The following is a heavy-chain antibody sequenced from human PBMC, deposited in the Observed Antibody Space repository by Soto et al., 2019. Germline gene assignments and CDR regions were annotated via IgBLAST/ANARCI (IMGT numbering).Heavy chain of an antibody. D-gene: IGHD3-10*01. J-gene: IGHJ6*02. CDR3: ARELWFGELFLDYYYYGMDV. V-gene: IGHV3-33*01. Sequence: QVPLVESGGGVVQPGRSLRLSCAASGFTFSSYGMHWVRQAPGKGLEWVAVIWYDGSNKYYADSVKGRFTISRDNSXXTXYXXMNSLRAEDTAVYYCARELWFGELFLDYYYYGMDVWGQGTTVTVSS. CDR1: GFTFSSYG. CDR2: IWYDGSNK.